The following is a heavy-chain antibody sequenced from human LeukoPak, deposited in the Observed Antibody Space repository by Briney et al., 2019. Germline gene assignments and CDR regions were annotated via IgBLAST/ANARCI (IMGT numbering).Heavy chain of an antibody. J-gene: IGHJ6*03. V-gene: IGHV3-21*01. CDR1: GFTFSSYS. D-gene: IGHD2-2*02. CDR3: ARGVPAAIFGGDYYYMDV. Sequence: GGSLRLSCAASGFTFSSYSMNWVRQAPGKGLEWVSSISSSSSYIYYADSVKGRFTISRDNAKNSLYLQMNSLRAEDTAVYYCARGVPAAIFGGDYYYMDVWGKGTTGTVSS. CDR2: ISSSSSYI.